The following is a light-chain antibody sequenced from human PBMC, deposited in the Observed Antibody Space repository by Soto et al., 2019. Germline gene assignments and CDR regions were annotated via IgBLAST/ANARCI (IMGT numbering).Light chain of an antibody. Sequence: DIQMTQSPSTLSASVGDRVTITCRASQTINMWLAWYQQKPGKAPKLLIYKASFLESGVPSRLSGSGSGTDINLTIRNLQPDASETYYCQQYRYYPHTFGQGTKLAIK. J-gene: IGKJ2*01. CDR3: QQYRYYPHT. CDR2: KAS. CDR1: QTINMW. V-gene: IGKV1-5*03.